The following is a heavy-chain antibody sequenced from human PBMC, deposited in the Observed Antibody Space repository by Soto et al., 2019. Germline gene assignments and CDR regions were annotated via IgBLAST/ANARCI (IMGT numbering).Heavy chain of an antibody. CDR3: ARAPYSRSSFFFEY. CDR1: GYSFTAFH. Sequence: ASVKVSCKASGYSFTAFHMHWGRQPPGLGLELMGIINTTIGHTNIAQRFQGRVAPTWDTSTSTVYMELSGLRSDDTAVYYCARAPYSRSSFFFEYWGQGTPVNVAS. CDR2: INTTIGHT. J-gene: IGHJ4*02. V-gene: IGHV1-46*01. D-gene: IGHD6-6*01.